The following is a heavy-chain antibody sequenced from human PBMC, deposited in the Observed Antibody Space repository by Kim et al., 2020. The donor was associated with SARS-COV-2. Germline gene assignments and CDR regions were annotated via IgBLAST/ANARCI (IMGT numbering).Heavy chain of an antibody. Sequence: GGSLRLSCSASGFTFSSYGMHWVRQALGKGLEWVAVISYDGSNKYYADSVKGRFTISRDNSKNTLYLQMNSLRAEDTAVYYCAKDLGALGYSYNYFDYWGQGTLVTVSS. D-gene: IGHD5-18*01. CDR2: ISYDGSNK. V-gene: IGHV3-30*18. CDR1: GFTFSSYG. J-gene: IGHJ4*02. CDR3: AKDLGALGYSYNYFDY.